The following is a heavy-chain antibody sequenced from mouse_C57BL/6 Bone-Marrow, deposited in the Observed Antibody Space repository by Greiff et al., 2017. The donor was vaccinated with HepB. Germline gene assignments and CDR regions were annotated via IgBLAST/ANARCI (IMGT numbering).Heavy chain of an antibody. Sequence: QVQLQQPGAELVKPGASVKMSCKASGYTFTSYWITWVKQRPGQGLEWIGDIYPGSGSTNYNEKFKSKATLTVDTSSSTAYMQLRSLTSEDSAVYYCARSVYDSNSTPHWYFDVWGTGTTVTVSS. J-gene: IGHJ1*03. CDR2: IYPGSGST. CDR1: GYTFTSYW. V-gene: IGHV1-55*01. CDR3: ARSVYDSNSTPHWYFDV. D-gene: IGHD2-5*01.